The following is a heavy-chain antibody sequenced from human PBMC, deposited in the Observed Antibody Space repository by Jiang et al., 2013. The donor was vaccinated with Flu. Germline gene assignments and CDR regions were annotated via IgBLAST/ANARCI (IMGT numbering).Heavy chain of an antibody. Sequence: GLVKPGGSLRLSCAASGFTFSDYYMSWIRQAPGKGLEWVSYISSSSSYTNYADSVKGRFTISRDNAKNSLYLQMNSLRAEDTAVYYCARGGVEPYYFDYWGQGTLVTVSS. CDR1: GFTFSDYY. CDR2: ISSSSSYT. CDR3: ARGGVEPYYFDY. D-gene: IGHD1-14*01. V-gene: IGHV3-11*05. J-gene: IGHJ4*02.